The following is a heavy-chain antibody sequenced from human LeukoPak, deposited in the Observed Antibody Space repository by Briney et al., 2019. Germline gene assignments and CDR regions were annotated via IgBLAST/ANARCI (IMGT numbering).Heavy chain of an antibody. V-gene: IGHV4-39*07. CDR1: GGSISSSSYY. J-gene: IGHJ4*02. D-gene: IGHD3-10*01. CDR3: ARDPGNHSGFLVRGVL. CDR2: IYYSGST. Sequence: SETLSLTCTVSGGSISSSSYYWGWIRQPPGKGLEWIGGIYYSGSTYYNPSLKSRVTISVDTSKNQFSLKLSSVTAADTAVYYCARDPGNHSGFLVRGVLWGQGTLVTVSS.